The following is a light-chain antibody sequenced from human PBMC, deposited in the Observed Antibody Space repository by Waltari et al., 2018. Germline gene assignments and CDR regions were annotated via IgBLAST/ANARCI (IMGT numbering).Light chain of an antibody. J-gene: IGLJ3*02. V-gene: IGLV2-14*01. CDR3: SSYTSSSPLV. Sequence: HSALTQPASVSGSPGQSITISCTGTSSDVGGYNYVSWYQQHPGKAPKLMIYEVSNRPSGVSNRFSGSKSGNPASLTISGLQAEDEADYYCSSYTSSSPLVFGGGTKLTVL. CDR2: EVS. CDR1: SSDVGGYNY.